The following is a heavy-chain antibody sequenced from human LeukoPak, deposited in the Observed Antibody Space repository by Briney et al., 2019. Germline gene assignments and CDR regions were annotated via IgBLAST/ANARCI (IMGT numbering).Heavy chain of an antibody. D-gene: IGHD1-26*01. Sequence: GGSLRLSCAASGFTFSSYWMHWVRQTPGKGLVWVSRISIDGSSTTYADSVKGRFTISRDNAKNTLYLQMNSLRAEDTAVYYCVTTWGAHYWYFDLWGRGALVTVSS. CDR2: ISIDGSST. CDR3: VTTWGAHYWYFDL. J-gene: IGHJ2*01. V-gene: IGHV3-74*03. CDR1: GFTFSSYW.